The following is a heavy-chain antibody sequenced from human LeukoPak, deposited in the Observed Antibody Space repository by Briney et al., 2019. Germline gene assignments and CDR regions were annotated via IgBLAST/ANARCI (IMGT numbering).Heavy chain of an antibody. CDR1: GGSISSYY. Sequence: SETLSLTCTVSGGSISSYYWSWIRQPAGKGLEWIGRIYSTGSTNYNPSLKSRVTMSVDTSKNQFSLRLRSVTAADTAVYYCARQIASAGTAGFDFWGQGALVTVSS. CDR3: ARQIASAGTAGFDF. D-gene: IGHD6-13*01. CDR2: IYSTGST. V-gene: IGHV4-4*07. J-gene: IGHJ4*02.